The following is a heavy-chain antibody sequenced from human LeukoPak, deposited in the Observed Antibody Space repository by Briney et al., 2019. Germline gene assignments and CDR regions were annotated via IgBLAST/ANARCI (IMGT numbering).Heavy chain of an antibody. CDR3: AIDPNWGIHY. J-gene: IGHJ4*02. CDR2: ISYDGSNK. CDR1: GFTFSSYG. V-gene: IGHV3-30*03. D-gene: IGHD7-27*01. Sequence: PGRSLRLSCAASGFTFSSYGMHWVRQAPGKGLEWVAVISYDGSNKYYADSVKGRFTISRDNSKNTLYLQMNSLRVEDTAIYYCAIDPNWGIHYWGQGVLVTVSS.